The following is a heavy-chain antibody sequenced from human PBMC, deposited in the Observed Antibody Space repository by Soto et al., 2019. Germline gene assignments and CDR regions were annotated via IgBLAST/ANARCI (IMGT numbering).Heavy chain of an antibody. CDR3: ARDKNWNDAPPSAPNETTYYYYGMDV. CDR2: IIPIFGTA. CDR1: GGTFSSYA. D-gene: IGHD1-1*01. V-gene: IGHV1-69*13. Sequence: SVKVSCKASGGTFSSYAISGVRQAPGQGLEWMGGIIPIFGTANYAQKFQGRVTITADESTSTAYMELSSLRSEDTAVYYCARDKNWNDAPPSAPNETTYYYYGMDVWGQGTTVTVSS. J-gene: IGHJ6*02.